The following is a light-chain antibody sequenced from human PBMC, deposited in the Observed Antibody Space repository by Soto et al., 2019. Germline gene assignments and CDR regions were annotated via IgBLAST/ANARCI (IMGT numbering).Light chain of an antibody. Sequence: DIQMTHSPSSLSASVGDRVTITCRASQSISSYLNWYQQKPGKAPKLLIYAASSLQSGVPSRFSGSGSGIDFTLTISRLQPEDFATYYCQQSYSTPYTFGQGTKLEIK. CDR2: AAS. V-gene: IGKV1-39*01. J-gene: IGKJ2*01. CDR1: QSISSY. CDR3: QQSYSTPYT.